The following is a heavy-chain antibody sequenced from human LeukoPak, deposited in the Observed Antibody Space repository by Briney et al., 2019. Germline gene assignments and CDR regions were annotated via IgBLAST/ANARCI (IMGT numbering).Heavy chain of an antibody. D-gene: IGHD4-23*01. V-gene: IGHV1-69*04. CDR3: ARDPSSTVVMRYYFDY. Sequence: SVKVSCKASGGTFSSYAISWVRQAPGQGLEWMGRIIPIFGIANYAQKFQGRVTITADKSTSTAYMELSSLRSEDTAVYYCARDPSSTVVMRYYFDYWGQGTLITVSS. CDR2: IIPIFGIA. J-gene: IGHJ4*02. CDR1: GGTFSSYA.